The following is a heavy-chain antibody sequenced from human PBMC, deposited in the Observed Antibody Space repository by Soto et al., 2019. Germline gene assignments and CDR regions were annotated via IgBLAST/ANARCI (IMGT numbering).Heavy chain of an antibody. CDR1: GGSISSSGHY. Sequence: ETLSLTCTVSGGSISSSGHYWGWVRQPPGKGLEWIGTIHYSGDAYYNPSLKSRVTISVDTSKNQFSLKLNSVTAADTAVYYCARDLWGYCGTDCYPLDVWGQGTTVTVSS. J-gene: IGHJ6*02. V-gene: IGHV4-39*07. D-gene: IGHD2-21*02. CDR3: ARDLWGYCGTDCYPLDV. CDR2: IHYSGDA.